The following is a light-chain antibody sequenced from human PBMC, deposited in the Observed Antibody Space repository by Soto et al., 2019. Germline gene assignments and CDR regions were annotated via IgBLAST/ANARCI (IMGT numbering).Light chain of an antibody. CDR3: QQRSNWPPLYT. J-gene: IGKJ2*01. CDR2: DAS. Sequence: EIVLTQSPATLSLSPGERATLSCRASQSVSSYLAWYQQKPGQAPRLLIYDASNRATGIPARFSGSGSGTDSTLTISSLEPEDFAVYYCQQRSNWPPLYTFGQGTKVDIK. V-gene: IGKV3-11*01. CDR1: QSVSSY.